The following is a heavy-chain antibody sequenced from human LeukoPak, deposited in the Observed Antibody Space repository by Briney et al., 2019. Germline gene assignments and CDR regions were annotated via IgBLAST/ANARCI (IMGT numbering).Heavy chain of an antibody. J-gene: IGHJ3*02. Sequence: ASVKVSCKASGYTLTSYDINWVRQATGQGLEWMGWMNPNSGNTGYAQKFQGRVTMTRNTSISTAYMELSSLRSEDTAVYYCARGVTIFGVVIIRPDAFDIWGQGTMVTVSS. V-gene: IGHV1-8*01. CDR2: MNPNSGNT. D-gene: IGHD3-3*01. CDR1: GYTLTSYD. CDR3: ARGVTIFGVVIIRPDAFDI.